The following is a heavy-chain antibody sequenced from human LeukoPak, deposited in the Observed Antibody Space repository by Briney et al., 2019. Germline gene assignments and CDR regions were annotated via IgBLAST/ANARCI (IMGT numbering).Heavy chain of an antibody. V-gene: IGHV3-48*02. J-gene: IGHJ3*01. CDR3: AGDEAYAFDV. Sequence: GSLRLSCAASGFIFSDYSMNWVRQAPGKGLEWISYITSTSNTIQYADSVRGRFTISRDNAKNSLSLQMNSLRDEDTAVYYCAGDEAYAFDVWGQGTMVTVYS. CDR2: ITSTSNTI. CDR1: GFIFSDYS.